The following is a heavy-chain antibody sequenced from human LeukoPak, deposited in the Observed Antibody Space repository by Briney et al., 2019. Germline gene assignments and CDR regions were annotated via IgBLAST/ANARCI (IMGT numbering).Heavy chain of an antibody. CDR3: ARDRMVRYAFDI. V-gene: IGHV1-46*01. J-gene: IGHJ3*02. Sequence: ASVKVSCKASGYTFTSYYMHWVRQAPGQGLEWMGIINPSGGSTSYAQKFQGRVTMTRDMSTSTVYMELSSLRSEDTAVYYCARDRMVRYAFDIWGQGTMVSVSS. CDR1: GYTFTSYY. CDR2: INPSGGST. D-gene: IGHD3-10*01.